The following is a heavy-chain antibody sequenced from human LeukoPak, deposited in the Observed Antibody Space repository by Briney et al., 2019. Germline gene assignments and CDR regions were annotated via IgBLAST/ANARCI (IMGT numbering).Heavy chain of an antibody. CDR3: AREGIAVADDAFDI. J-gene: IGHJ3*02. Sequence: GRSLRLSCAASGFTFSDCYMSWIRQAPGQGLEWVSYISGSSSHTNYADSVKGRSTISRDIAKNSLYLQMNSLRAEDTAVYYCAREGIAVADDAFDIWGQGTMVTVSS. V-gene: IGHV3-11*05. CDR2: ISGSSSHT. D-gene: IGHD6-19*01. CDR1: GFTFSDCY.